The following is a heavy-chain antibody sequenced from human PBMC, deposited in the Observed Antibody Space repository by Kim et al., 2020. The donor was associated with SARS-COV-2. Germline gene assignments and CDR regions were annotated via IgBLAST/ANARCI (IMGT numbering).Heavy chain of an antibody. CDR3: ARGGWMVYAMGGDY. CDR1: GFTFSSYA. Sequence: GGSLRLSCAASGFTFSSYAMHWVRQAPGKGLEWVAVISYDGSNKYYADSVKGRFTISRDNSKNTLYLQMNSLRAEDTAVYYCARGGWMVYAMGGDYWGQGTLVTVSS. D-gene: IGHD2-8*01. CDR2: ISYDGSNK. J-gene: IGHJ4*02. V-gene: IGHV3-30-3*01.